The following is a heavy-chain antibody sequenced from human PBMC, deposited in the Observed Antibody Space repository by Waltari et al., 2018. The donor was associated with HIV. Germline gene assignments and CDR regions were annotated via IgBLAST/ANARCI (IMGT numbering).Heavy chain of an antibody. CDR2: INHSGST. D-gene: IGHD3-22*01. CDR1: GGSFSGYY. V-gene: IGHV4-34*01. CDR3: ARGGRITMIVVVTTERLFDY. Sequence: QVQLQQWGAGLLKPSETLSLTCAVSGGSFSGYYWSWIRQPPGKGLDWIGEINHSGSTNYNPSLKSRVTISVDTSKNQFSLKLSSVTAADTAVYYCARGGRITMIVVVTTERLFDYWGQGTLVTVSS. J-gene: IGHJ4*02.